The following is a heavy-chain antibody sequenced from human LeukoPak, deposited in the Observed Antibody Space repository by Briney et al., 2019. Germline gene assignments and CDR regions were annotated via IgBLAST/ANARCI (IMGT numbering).Heavy chain of an antibody. J-gene: IGHJ4*02. D-gene: IGHD5-24*01. V-gene: IGHV4-59*01. CDR3: ARLRNSYFDY. Sequence: PSETLSLTCTVSGGSISSYYWSWIRQPPGKGLEWIGYIYYSGSTNYNPSLKSRVTISVDTSKNQFSLKLSSVTAADTAVYYCARLRNSYFDYWGQGTLVTVSS. CDR2: IYYSGST. CDR1: GGSISSYY.